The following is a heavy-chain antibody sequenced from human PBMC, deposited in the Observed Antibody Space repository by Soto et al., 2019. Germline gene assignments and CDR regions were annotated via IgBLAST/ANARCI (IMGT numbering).Heavy chain of an antibody. CDR3: ARPGGYSIYAFDI. D-gene: IGHD3-3*02. CDR1: GGTFSSYT. V-gene: IGHV1-69*02. J-gene: IGHJ3*02. CDR2: IIPILGIA. Sequence: QVQLVQSGAEVKKPGSSVKVSCKASGGTFSSYTISWVRQAPGQGLEWMGRIIPILGIANYAQKFQGRVTITADKSTSTAYMELSSLRSEDTAGYYCARPGGYSIYAFDIWGQGTMVTVSS.